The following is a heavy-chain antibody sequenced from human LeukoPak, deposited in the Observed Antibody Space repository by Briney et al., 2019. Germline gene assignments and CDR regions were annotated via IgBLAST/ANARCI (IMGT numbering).Heavy chain of an antibody. CDR2: IKQEGSEK. CDR1: GFTFSSYW. Sequence: GGSLRLSCAASGFTFSSYWMSWVRQAPGKGLEWVANIKQEGSEKYYVDSVKGRFTISRDNAKNSLYLQMNSLRAEDTAVYYCARDYYDFWSGYRGSYFDYWGQGTLVTVSS. D-gene: IGHD3-3*01. J-gene: IGHJ4*02. V-gene: IGHV3-7*01. CDR3: ARDYYDFWSGYRGSYFDY.